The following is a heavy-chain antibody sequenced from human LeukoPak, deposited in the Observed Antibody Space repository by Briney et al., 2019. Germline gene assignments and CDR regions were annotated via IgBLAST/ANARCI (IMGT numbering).Heavy chain of an antibody. Sequence: GASVKVSCKASGYTFTSYGISWVRQAPGQGLEWMGWISAYNGNTNYAQKLQGRVTMTTDTSTSTAYMELRSLRSDDTAVYYCARVVRGEYQLLKFSYYMDVWGKGTTVTLSS. CDR2: ISAYNGNT. CDR1: GYTFTSYG. V-gene: IGHV1-18*01. J-gene: IGHJ6*03. CDR3: ARVVRGEYQLLKFSYYMDV. D-gene: IGHD2-2*01.